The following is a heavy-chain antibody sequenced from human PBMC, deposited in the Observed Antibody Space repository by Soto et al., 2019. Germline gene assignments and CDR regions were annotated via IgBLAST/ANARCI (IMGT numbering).Heavy chain of an antibody. D-gene: IGHD1-26*01. CDR1: GYTFTNYD. J-gene: IGHJ4*02. Sequence: GASVKVSCKASGYTFTNYDINWVRQATGQGPEYMGWMNPNSGKIGYVQKFQGWVTMTRDTSISTAYMELSRLRSDDTAVYYCARDRRSGSYYYFDYWGQGTLVTVSS. V-gene: IGHV1-8*01. CDR2: MNPNSGKI. CDR3: ARDRRSGSYYYFDY.